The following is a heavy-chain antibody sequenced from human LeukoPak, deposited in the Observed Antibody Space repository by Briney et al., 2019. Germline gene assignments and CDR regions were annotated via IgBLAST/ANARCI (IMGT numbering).Heavy chain of an antibody. D-gene: IGHD3-22*01. V-gene: IGHV3-30*02. Sequence: PGGSLRLSCAASGFTFSSYGMHWVRQAPGKGLEWVAFIRYDGSNKYYADSVKGRFTISRDNSKNTLYLQMNSLRAEDTAVYYCAKRRSVVYLYDSSGYLPGYWGQGTLVTVSS. CDR3: AKRRSVVYLYDSSGYLPGY. J-gene: IGHJ4*02. CDR1: GFTFSSYG. CDR2: IRYDGSNK.